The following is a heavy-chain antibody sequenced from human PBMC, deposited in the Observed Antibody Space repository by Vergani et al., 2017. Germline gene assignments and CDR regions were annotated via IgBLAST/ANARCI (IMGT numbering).Heavy chain of an antibody. D-gene: IGHD6-19*01. CDR1: GCSISSSSYY. Sequence: QLQLQESGPGLVKPSETLSLTCTVSGCSISSSSYYWGWIRQPPGKGLEWIGSIYYSGSTYYNPSLKSRVTISVDTSKNQFSLKLSSVTAADTAVYYCARHSRIAVDYWGQGTLVTVSS. CDR3: ARHSRIAVDY. CDR2: IYYSGST. J-gene: IGHJ4*02. V-gene: IGHV4-39*01.